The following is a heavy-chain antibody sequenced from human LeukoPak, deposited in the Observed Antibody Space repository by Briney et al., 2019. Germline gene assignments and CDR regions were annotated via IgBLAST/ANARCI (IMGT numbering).Heavy chain of an antibody. V-gene: IGHV4-30-4*01. D-gene: IGHD3-22*01. CDR1: GGSISSGDYY. Sequence: PSETLSLTCTVSGGSISSGDYYWRWLRQPPGKGLEWIGYMYYSGSTYYNPSLKSRVTISVDTSKNQFSLKLSSVTAADTAVYYCARPYYYDSRIDPWGQGTLVTVSS. J-gene: IGHJ5*02. CDR3: ARPYYYDSRIDP. CDR2: MYYSGST.